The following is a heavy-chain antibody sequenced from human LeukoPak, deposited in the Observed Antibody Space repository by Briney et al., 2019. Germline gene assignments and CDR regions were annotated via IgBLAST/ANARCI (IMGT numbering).Heavy chain of an antibody. CDR3: ARGYYDSSGYYYSPYGMDV. CDR1: GGSISSGDYY. V-gene: IGHV4-30-4*01. Sequence: SQTLSLTCTVSGGSISSGDYYWSWIRQPPGTGLEWIGYIYYSGSTYYNPSLKSRVTISVDTSKTQFSLKLSSVTAADTAVYYCARGYYDSSGYYYSPYGMDVWGQGTTVTVSS. D-gene: IGHD3-22*01. CDR2: IYYSGST. J-gene: IGHJ6*02.